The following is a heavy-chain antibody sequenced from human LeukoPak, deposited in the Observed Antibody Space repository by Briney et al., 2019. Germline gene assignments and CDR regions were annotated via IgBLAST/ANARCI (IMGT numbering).Heavy chain of an antibody. CDR2: IYTSGST. V-gene: IGHV4-4*07. CDR3: ARPGVRFGLGWYFDL. Sequence: SETLSLTCTVSGGSISSYYWSWIRQPAGKGLEWIGRIYTSGSTNYNPSLKSRVTMSVDTSKNQFSLKLSSVTAADTAVYYCARPGVRFGLGWYFDLWGRGTLVTVSS. J-gene: IGHJ2*01. CDR1: GGSISSYY. D-gene: IGHD3-16*01.